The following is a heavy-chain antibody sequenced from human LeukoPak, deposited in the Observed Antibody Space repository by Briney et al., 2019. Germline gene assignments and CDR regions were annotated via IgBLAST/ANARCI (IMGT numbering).Heavy chain of an antibody. CDR2: INPSGGST. CDR3: AREMTADYYYYGMDV. J-gene: IGHJ6*02. V-gene: IGHV1-46*01. Sequence: ASVKVSCKASGYTFTSYYMHWVRQAPGQGLEWMGIINPSGGSTSYAQKFQGRVTMTRDTSTSTVYMELSSLRSEDTAVYYCAREMTADYYYYGMDVWGQGTTVTVSS. CDR1: GYTFTSYY.